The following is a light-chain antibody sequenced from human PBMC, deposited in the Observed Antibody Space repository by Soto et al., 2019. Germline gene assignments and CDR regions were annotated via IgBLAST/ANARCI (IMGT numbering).Light chain of an antibody. Sequence: DIPLTQSPSFLSASVGDRVTITCRASQDITNYLAWYLQKPGKAPKLLIYGASTLQSGVPSRFSGSGSGTEFTLTVSSLQPQHFATCYCQQLNAYPPTFGGGTKVDIK. CDR2: GAS. V-gene: IGKV1-9*01. CDR1: QDITNY. J-gene: IGKJ4*01. CDR3: QQLNAYPPT.